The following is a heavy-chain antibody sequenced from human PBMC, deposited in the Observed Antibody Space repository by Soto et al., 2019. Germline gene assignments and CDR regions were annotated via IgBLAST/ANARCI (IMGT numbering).Heavy chain of an antibody. J-gene: IGHJ5*02. CDR3: ARGYCTGTWYREGEGCFDV. V-gene: IGHV4-39*01. CDR1: GGSISSRPYH. CDR2: IYYSGST. Sequence: SETLSLTCTVSGGSISSRPYHWGWIRQPPGKGLEWIGSIYYSGSTYYKPSLKSRITMSVDTSRIQFSLKLSSVTAADKAVYYCARGYCTGTWYREGEGCFDVWGQGTLVTVSS. D-gene: IGHD2-8*02.